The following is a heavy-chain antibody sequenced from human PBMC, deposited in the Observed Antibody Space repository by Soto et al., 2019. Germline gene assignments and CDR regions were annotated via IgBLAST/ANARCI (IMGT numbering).Heavy chain of an antibody. D-gene: IGHD5-18*01. CDR3: ARRYSWGLDY. V-gene: IGHV4-59*01. CDR2: RYYSGST. J-gene: IGHJ4*02. Sequence: SETLSLTCTVSGASISDYYWSWIRQPPGKGLEWIGYRYYSGSTNYNPSLKSRVAISLDTSKNQFSLNLSSVTAADTAVYFCARRYSWGLDYRGQGTLVTVSS. CDR1: GASISDYY.